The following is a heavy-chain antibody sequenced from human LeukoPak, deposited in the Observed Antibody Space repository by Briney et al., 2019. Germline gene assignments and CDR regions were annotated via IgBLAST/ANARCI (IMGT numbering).Heavy chain of an antibody. CDR3: ARQVKSYYGSGSFDY. V-gene: IGHV4-59*08. D-gene: IGHD3-10*01. CDR2: IYYSGST. CDR1: GGSISSYY. Sequence: SETLSLTCTVSGGSISSYYWSWIRQPPGKGLEWIGYIYYSGSTNYNPSLKSRVTISVDTSKNQYSLKLSSVTAADTAVYYCARQVKSYYGSGSFDYWGQGTLVTVSS. J-gene: IGHJ4*02.